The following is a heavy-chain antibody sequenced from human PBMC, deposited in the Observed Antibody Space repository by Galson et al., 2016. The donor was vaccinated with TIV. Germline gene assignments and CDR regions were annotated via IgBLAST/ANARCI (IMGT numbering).Heavy chain of an antibody. Sequence: SVKVSCKVSGNSLSELVIHWVRQAPGKGLEWMGGFDPEVSKTVYAQKFQGRVTMTADTYRDTAYMELDSLRIEDTTIYYCTTDPPILGWGQGTLVTVSS. D-gene: IGHD3-3*01. J-gene: IGHJ4*02. CDR3: TTDPPILG. CDR2: FDPEVSKT. V-gene: IGHV1-24*01. CDR1: GNSLSELV.